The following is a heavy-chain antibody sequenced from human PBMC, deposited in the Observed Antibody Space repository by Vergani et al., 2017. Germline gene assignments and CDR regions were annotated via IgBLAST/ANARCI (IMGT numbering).Heavy chain of an antibody. CDR3: ARRRPGYYDSSGYFDY. J-gene: IGHJ4*02. D-gene: IGHD3-22*01. CDR2: IYHSGST. V-gene: IGHV4-38-2*01. Sequence: QVQLQESGPGLVKPSETLSLTCAVSGYSISSGYYWGWIRQPPGKGLEWIGSIYHSGSTYYNPSLKSRVTISVDTSKNQFSLKLSSVTAADTAVYYCARRRPGYYDSSGYFDYWGQGTLVTVSS. CDR1: GYSISSGYY.